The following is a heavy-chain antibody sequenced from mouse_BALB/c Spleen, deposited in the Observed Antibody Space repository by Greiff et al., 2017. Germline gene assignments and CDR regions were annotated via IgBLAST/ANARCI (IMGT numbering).Heavy chain of an antibody. D-gene: IGHD2-14*01. Sequence: VKLMESGPGLVQPSQSLSITCTVSGFSLTSYGVHWVRQSPGKGLEWLGVIWSGGSTDYNAAFISRLSISKDNSKSQVFFKMNSLQANDTAIYYCARKNYRYDGAMDYWGQGTSVTVSS. J-gene: IGHJ4*01. CDR2: IWSGGST. CDR3: ARKNYRYDGAMDY. V-gene: IGHV2-2*02. CDR1: GFSLTSYG.